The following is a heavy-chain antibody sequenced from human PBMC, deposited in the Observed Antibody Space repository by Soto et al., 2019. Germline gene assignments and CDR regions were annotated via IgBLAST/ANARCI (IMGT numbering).Heavy chain of an antibody. J-gene: IGHJ6*03. CDR3: ARVKPPVRGVIIGSHPHYMDV. V-gene: IGHV4-34*01. Sequence: SETLSLTCAVYGGSFSGYYWSWIRQPPGKGLEWIGEINHSGSTNYNPSLKSRVTISVDTSKNQFSLKLSSVTAADTAVYYCARVKPPVRGVIIGSHPHYMDVWGKGTTVTVSS. D-gene: IGHD3-10*01. CDR1: GGSFSGYY. CDR2: INHSGST.